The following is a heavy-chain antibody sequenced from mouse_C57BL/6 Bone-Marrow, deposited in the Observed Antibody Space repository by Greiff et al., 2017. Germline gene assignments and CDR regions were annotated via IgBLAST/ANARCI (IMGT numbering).Heavy chain of an antibody. J-gene: IGHJ1*03. CDR2: IYPGSGST. D-gene: IGHD2-10*01. CDR1: GYTFTSYW. CDR3: ARPYCGNYWYFDV. Sequence: QVQLQQPGAELVKPGASVKMSCTASGYTFTSYWITWVKQRPGQGLEWIGDIYPGSGSTNYNEKFKSKATLTVDTSASTAYMQLSSLTSEDSAVYYWARPYCGNYWYFDVWGRGTTVTVSA. V-gene: IGHV1-55*01.